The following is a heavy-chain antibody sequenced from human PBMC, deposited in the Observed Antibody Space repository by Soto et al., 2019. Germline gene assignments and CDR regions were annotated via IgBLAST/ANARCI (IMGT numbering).Heavy chain of an antibody. D-gene: IGHD2-2*01. CDR1: GYSFTSYW. V-gene: IGHV5-10-1*01. CDR2: IDPSDSYT. Sequence: GGSLKISCKGSGYSFTSYWISWVRQMPGKGLEWMGRIDPSDSYTNYSPSFQGHVTISADKSISTAYLQWSSLKASDTAMYYCASDIVVVPAAKAYYYYGMDVWGQGTTVTVSS. CDR3: ASDIVVVPAAKAYYYYGMDV. J-gene: IGHJ6*02.